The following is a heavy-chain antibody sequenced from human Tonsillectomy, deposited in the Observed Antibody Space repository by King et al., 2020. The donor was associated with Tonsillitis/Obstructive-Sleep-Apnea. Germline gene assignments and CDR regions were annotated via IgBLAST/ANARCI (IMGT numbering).Heavy chain of an antibody. CDR2: IYPGDSDT. Sequence: QLVQSGAEVKKPGESLKISCKGSGYSFTSYWIGWVRQMPGKGLEWMGIIYPGDSDTRYSPSFQGQVTISADKSISTAYLQWSSLKASDTAMYYCARPLIPSWNDEIDAFDIWGQGTMVTVSS. CDR1: GYSFTSYW. J-gene: IGHJ3*02. CDR3: ARPLIPSWNDEIDAFDI. V-gene: IGHV5-51*01. D-gene: IGHD1-1*01.